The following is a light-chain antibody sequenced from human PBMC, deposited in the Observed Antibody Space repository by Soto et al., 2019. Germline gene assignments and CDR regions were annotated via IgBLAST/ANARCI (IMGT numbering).Light chain of an antibody. Sequence: EIVLTHSPGTLCFSPLERAGLXLKTSQSRGSNFLAWYQHKPGQAPRLLIYHTSNRATGIPARFSGSGSGTDFTLTISSLEPEDFAVYYCQQRSNWPPTFGQGTRLEIK. V-gene: IGKV3-11*01. CDR1: QSRGSNF. CDR3: QQRSNWPPT. J-gene: IGKJ5*01. CDR2: HTS.